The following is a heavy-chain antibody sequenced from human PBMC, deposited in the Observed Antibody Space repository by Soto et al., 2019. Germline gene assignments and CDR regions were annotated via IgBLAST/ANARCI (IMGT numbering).Heavy chain of an antibody. J-gene: IGHJ6*02. D-gene: IGHD5-12*01. CDR3: VKDLRWLHPYYYYGMDV. CDR1: GFTFSSYG. V-gene: IGHV3-30*18. Sequence: PWGSLRLSCAASGFTFSSYGMHWVRQAPGKGLEWVAVISYDGSNKYYADSVKGRFTISRDNSKNTLYLQMNSLRAEDTAVYYCVKDLRWLHPYYYYGMDVWGQGTTVTVSS. CDR2: ISYDGSNK.